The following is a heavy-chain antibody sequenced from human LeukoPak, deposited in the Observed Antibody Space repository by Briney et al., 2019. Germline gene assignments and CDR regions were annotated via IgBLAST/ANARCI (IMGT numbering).Heavy chain of an antibody. V-gene: IGHV3-23*01. Sequence: PGGSLRLSCAASGFTFSSYAMSWVGQAPGRGLEWVSTIYDNTYYADSVKGRFTISRDNSKNTLYLQMNSLRAEDTAVYYCAKRGSYCFDYFGQGTLVTVSS. CDR2: IYDNT. J-gene: IGHJ4*02. CDR1: GFTFSSYA. CDR3: AKRGSYCFDY. D-gene: IGHD6-13*01.